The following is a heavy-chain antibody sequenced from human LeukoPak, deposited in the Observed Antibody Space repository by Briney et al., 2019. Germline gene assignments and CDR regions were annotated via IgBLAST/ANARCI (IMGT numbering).Heavy chain of an antibody. CDR3: TRVPEGTMIVVGNPFDY. J-gene: IGHJ4*02. Sequence: GGSLRLSCTASGFTFGDYAMSWVRQAPGKGLEWVGFIRSKAYGGTTEYAASVKGRITISRDDSKSIAYLQMNSLKTEDTAVYYCTRVPEGTMIVVGNPFDYWGQGTLVTVSS. CDR2: IRSKAYGGTT. D-gene: IGHD3-22*01. CDR1: GFTFGDYA. V-gene: IGHV3-49*04.